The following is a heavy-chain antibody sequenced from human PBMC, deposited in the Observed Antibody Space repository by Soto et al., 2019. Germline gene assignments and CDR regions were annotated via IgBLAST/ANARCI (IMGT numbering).Heavy chain of an antibody. CDR2: IDWDDDK. CDR3: ARITRSYYYYYGMDV. V-gene: IGHV2-70*11. Sequence: GPTLVNPTQTLTLSCTFSGFSLSTSGMCVSWIRQPPGKALEWLARIDWDDDKYYSTSLKTRLTISKDTSKNQVVLTMTNMDPVDTATYYCARITRSYYYYYGMDVWGQGTTVTVSS. J-gene: IGHJ6*02. CDR1: GFSLSTSGMC.